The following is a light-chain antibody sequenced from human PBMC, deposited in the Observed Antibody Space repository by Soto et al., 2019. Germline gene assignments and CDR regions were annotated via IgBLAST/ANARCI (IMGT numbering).Light chain of an antibody. CDR2: DVR. CDR1: SSDVGGYKY. CDR3: SSYTSSSTLVV. J-gene: IGLJ2*01. V-gene: IGLV2-14*01. Sequence: QSALTQPASVSGSPGQSLTISCTGTSSDVGGYKYVSWYQQHPGKAPKLMIYDVRNRPSGLSNRFSGSKSGSTASLTISGLQAEDEAEYFCSSYTSSSTLVVFGGGTKLTVL.